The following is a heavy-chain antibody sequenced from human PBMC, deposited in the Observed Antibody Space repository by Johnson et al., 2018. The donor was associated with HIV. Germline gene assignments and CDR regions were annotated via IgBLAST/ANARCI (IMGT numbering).Heavy chain of an antibody. D-gene: IGHD1-1*01. CDR3: AREELEPDVFDI. J-gene: IGHJ3*02. CDR1: GLTFSSYA. Sequence: QVQLVESGGGVVQPGMSLRLSCAASGLTFSSYAIHWVRQAPGKGLEWVALISYYGTNKYYADSVKGRFTISRDNSKNTLYLQMNSLRAEDTAVYYCAREELEPDVFDIWGQGTMVTVSA. CDR2: ISYYGTNK. V-gene: IGHV3-30-3*01.